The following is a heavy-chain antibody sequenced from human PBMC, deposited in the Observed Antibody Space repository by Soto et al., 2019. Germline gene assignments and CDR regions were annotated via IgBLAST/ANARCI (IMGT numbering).Heavy chain of an antibody. CDR2: IIPIFGTA. D-gene: IGHD2-15*01. CDR3: ARDLVYCSGGSCYLHPTVDS. Sequence: SVKVSCKASGGTFSSYAISWVRQAPGQGLEWMGGIIPIFGTANYAQKFQGRVTITADESTSTAYMELSSLRSEDTAVYYCARDLVYCSGGSCYLHPTVDSWGQGTLVTVS. CDR1: GGTFSSYA. V-gene: IGHV1-69*13. J-gene: IGHJ4*02.